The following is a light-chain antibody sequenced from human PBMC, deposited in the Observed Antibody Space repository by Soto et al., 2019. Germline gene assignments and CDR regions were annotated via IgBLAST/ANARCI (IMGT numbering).Light chain of an antibody. CDR3: QQFQSSLRT. Sequence: IVLTQSPGTLSLSPGETATLSCRASESLSPHSIAWYQQKPGQAPRLLIYGPSGRDTVIPGRISGRGSGTDFNLTISGLEPDDCAQYYCQQFQSSLRTFGQGTKVEV. CDR1: ESLSPHS. V-gene: IGKV3-20*01. CDR2: GPS. J-gene: IGKJ1*01.